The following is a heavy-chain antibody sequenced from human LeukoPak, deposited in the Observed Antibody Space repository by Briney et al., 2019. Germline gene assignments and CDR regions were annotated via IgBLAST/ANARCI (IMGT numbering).Heavy chain of an antibody. Sequence: ASVKASCKASGYTFTSYGISWVRQAPGQGLEWMGWISAYNGNTNYAQKLQGRVTMTTDTSTSTAYMELRSLRSDDTAVYYCARDLRHNMVRGVMGPLNYWGQGTLVTVSS. CDR1: GYTFTSYG. CDR3: ARDLRHNMVRGVMGPLNY. CDR2: ISAYNGNT. V-gene: IGHV1-18*04. D-gene: IGHD3-10*01. J-gene: IGHJ4*02.